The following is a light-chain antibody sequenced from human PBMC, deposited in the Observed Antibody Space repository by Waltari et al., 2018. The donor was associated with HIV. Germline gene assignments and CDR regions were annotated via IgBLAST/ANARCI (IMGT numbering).Light chain of an antibody. Sequence: QSALTQPASVSGSPGQSITISCTGTSSDAGGYNYVSWYQQHPGKAPKLMIYEVSNRPSGVSNRFSGSKSGNTASLTISGLQAEVEADYYCSSYTSSSTVVFGGGTKLTVL. J-gene: IGLJ2*01. CDR1: SSDAGGYNY. V-gene: IGLV2-14*01. CDR3: SSYTSSSTVV. CDR2: EVS.